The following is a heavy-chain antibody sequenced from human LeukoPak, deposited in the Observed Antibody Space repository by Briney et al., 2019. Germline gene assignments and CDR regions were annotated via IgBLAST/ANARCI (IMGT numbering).Heavy chain of an antibody. CDR3: ANSPLNGYYYYYMDV. CDR2: IRYDGSNK. CDR1: GFTFSSYG. V-gene: IGHV3-30*02. J-gene: IGHJ6*03. Sequence: PGGSLRLSCAASGFTFSSYGMHWVRQAPGKGLEWVAFIRYDGSNKYYADSVKGRFTISRDNSKNTLYLQMNSLRAEDTAVYYCANSPLNGYYYYYMDVWGKGTTVTVSS. D-gene: IGHD2-8*01.